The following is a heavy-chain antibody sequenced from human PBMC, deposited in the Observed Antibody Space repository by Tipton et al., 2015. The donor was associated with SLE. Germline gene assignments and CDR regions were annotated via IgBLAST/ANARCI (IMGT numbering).Heavy chain of an antibody. D-gene: IGHD2-21*01. CDR2: ISGYNGNT. CDR1: GYTFTSYG. V-gene: IGHV1-18*01. J-gene: IGHJ4*02. Sequence: QVQLVQSGAEVKKPGASVKVSCKASGYTFTSYGFSWVRQAPGQGLEWLGWISGYNGNTNSAQQFQDRVTMTTDTSTDTAYMELRSLRSDDTAVYYCARYFGGRFDYWGQGTLVSVSS. CDR3: ARYFGGRFDY.